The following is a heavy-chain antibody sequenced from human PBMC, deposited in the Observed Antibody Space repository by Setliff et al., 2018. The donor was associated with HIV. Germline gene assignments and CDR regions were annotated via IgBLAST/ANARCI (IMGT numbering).Heavy chain of an antibody. J-gene: IGHJ6*03. CDR1: GGTFENYA. Sequence: SVKVSCKASGGTFENYAISWVRQAPGQGLEWMGKIIPIFDTTIYAGESQGRLTITADKSTSTAYMELSSLTSDDTAVYFCARDYDIVVVVDASQYPHYYMDVWGQGTTVTVSS. D-gene: IGHD2-15*01. CDR2: IIPIFDTT. V-gene: IGHV1-69*06. CDR3: ARDYDIVVVVDASQYPHYYMDV.